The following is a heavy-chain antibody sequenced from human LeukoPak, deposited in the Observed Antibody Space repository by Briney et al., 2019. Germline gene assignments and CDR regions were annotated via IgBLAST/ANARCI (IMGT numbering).Heavy chain of an antibody. CDR2: IIGSGAST. Sequence: GGSLRRSGTASGFTFNSYAMTWVRQAPGKGLEWFSRIIGSGASTYYADSVKGRFTISRDNSKNTLYLQMNSLRAEDTAVYYCAKGEDSYSSGYYPLDAFDIWGQGTMVTVSS. J-gene: IGHJ3*02. CDR1: GFTFNSYA. V-gene: IGHV3-23*01. D-gene: IGHD3-22*01. CDR3: AKGEDSYSSGYYPLDAFDI.